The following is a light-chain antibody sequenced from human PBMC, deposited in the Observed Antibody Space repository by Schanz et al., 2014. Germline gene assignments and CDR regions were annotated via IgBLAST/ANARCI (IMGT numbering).Light chain of an antibody. CDR2: EGS. CDR3: SSYGGSNTLV. V-gene: IGLV2-14*02. CDR1: SSDVGSYNL. Sequence: QSALTQPASVSGSPGQSITISCTGTSSDVGSYNLVSWYQQHPGKAPKLMIYEGSKRPPGVPDRFSGSKSGNTASLTVSELQADDEAEYYCSSYGGSNTLVFGGGTKLTV. J-gene: IGLJ3*02.